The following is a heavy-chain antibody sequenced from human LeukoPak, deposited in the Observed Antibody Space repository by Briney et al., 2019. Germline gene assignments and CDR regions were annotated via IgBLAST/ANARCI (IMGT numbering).Heavy chain of an antibody. V-gene: IGHV4-39*01. CDR2: IYYSGST. D-gene: IGHD2-15*01. J-gene: IGHJ5*02. CDR1: GGSISSSSYY. CDR3: ARFGVVVAAGWFDP. Sequence: SETLSLTCTVSGGSISSSSYYWGWIRQPPGKGLEWIGSIYYSGSTYYNPSLKSRVTISVDTSKNQFSLKLSSVTAADTAVYYCARFGVVVAAGWFDPWGQGTLVTVSS.